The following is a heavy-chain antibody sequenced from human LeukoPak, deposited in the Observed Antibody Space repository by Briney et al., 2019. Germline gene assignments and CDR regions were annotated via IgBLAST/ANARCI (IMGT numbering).Heavy chain of an antibody. CDR3: ARLEVGDGYNFLCYFDY. CDR1: GGSISSYY. D-gene: IGHD5-12*01. J-gene: IGHJ4*02. V-gene: IGHV4-59*01. Sequence: SETLSLTCTVSGGSISSYYWSWIRQPPGKGLEWIGYIYYSGSTNYNPSLKSRVTISVDTSKNQFSLKLSSVTAADTAVYYCARLEVGDGYNFLCYFDYWGQGTLVTVSS. CDR2: IYYSGST.